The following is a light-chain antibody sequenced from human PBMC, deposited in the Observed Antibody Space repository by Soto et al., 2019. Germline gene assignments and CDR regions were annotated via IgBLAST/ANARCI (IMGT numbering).Light chain of an antibody. Sequence: QAVVTQEPSLTVSPGGTVTLTCGSSTGAVTSGHYPYWFQQKPGQAPRTLICDTSNKHSWTPARFSGSLLGGKAALTLSGAQPEDEAEYYCLLAYNGVRIFGGGTKVTVL. CDR3: LLAYNGVRI. J-gene: IGLJ2*01. CDR1: TGAVTSGHY. V-gene: IGLV7-46*01. CDR2: DTS.